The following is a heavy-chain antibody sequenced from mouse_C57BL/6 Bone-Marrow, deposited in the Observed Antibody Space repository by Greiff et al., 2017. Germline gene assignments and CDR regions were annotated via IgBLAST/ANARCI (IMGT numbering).Heavy chain of an antibody. V-gene: IGHV1-50*01. Sequence: QVQLQQPGAELLKPGASVKLSCKASGYTFTSYWMQWVKQRPGQGLEWIGEIDPSDSYTNYNQKFKGKATLTVDTSSSTAYMQLSSLTSEDSAVYYCARERAYGSSPYYFDYWGQGTTLTVSS. CDR3: ARERAYGSSPYYFDY. D-gene: IGHD1-1*01. CDR1: GYTFTSYW. CDR2: IDPSDSYT. J-gene: IGHJ2*01.